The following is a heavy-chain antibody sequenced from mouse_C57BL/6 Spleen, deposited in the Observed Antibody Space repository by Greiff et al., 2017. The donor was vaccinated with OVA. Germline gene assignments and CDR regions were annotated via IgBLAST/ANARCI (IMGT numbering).Heavy chain of an antibody. J-gene: IGHJ4*01. V-gene: IGHV1-77*01. D-gene: IGHD2-5*01. CDR2: IGPGSGST. CDR1: GYTFTDYY. Sequence: QVQLKESGAELVKPGASVKISCKASGYTFTDYYINWVKQRPGQGLEWIGKIGPGSGSTYYNEKFKGKATLTADKSSSPTYMQLSSLTSEDSAVYFYAREYSNYYYDAMDYWGQGTSVTVSS. CDR3: AREYSNYYYDAMDY.